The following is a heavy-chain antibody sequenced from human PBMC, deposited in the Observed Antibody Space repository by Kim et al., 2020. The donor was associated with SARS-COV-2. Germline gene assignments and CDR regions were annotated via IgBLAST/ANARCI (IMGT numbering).Heavy chain of an antibody. V-gene: IGHV7-4-1*02. J-gene: IGHJ5*02. CDR3: ARGTTLNWFDP. D-gene: IGHD1-26*01. Sequence: TYAQGFTGRFVFSLDTSVSTAYLQISSLKAEDTAVYYCARGTTLNWFDPWGQGTLVTVSS.